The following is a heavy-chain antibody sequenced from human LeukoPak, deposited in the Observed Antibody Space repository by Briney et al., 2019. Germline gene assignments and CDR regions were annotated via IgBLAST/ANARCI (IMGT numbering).Heavy chain of an antibody. Sequence: GGSLRLSCATSGFTFSSYGIHWVRQAPGKGLEWVTFIRYDGRQTYYANSVKGRFTVPRDASKNMLYLQMNSLRTEDTALYYCTKETLGGGSTFDDWGQGTLVIVSS. CDR2: IRYDGRQT. CDR3: TKETLGGGSTFDD. J-gene: IGHJ4*02. V-gene: IGHV3-30*02. D-gene: IGHD3-16*01. CDR1: GFTFSSYG.